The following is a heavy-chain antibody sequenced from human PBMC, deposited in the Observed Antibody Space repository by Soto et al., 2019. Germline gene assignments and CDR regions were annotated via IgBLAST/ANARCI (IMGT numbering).Heavy chain of an antibody. Sequence: KTSETLSLTCAVSGGSISSSNWWSWVRQPPGKGLEWIGEIYHSGSTNYNPSLKSRVTISVDESKNQFSLKLSSVTAADTAVYYCARLKGGVTIFGVVTHYYYGMDVWGQGTTVTVSS. D-gene: IGHD3-3*01. CDR2: IYHSGST. CDR3: ARLKGGVTIFGVVTHYYYGMDV. CDR1: GGSISSSNW. V-gene: IGHV4-4*02. J-gene: IGHJ6*02.